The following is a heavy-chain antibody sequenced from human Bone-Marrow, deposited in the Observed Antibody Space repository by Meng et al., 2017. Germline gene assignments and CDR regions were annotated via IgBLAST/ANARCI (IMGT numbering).Heavy chain of an antibody. CDR3: SRSNGIKYYYGIIL. CDR2: LYSGGST. Sequence: GESLKISCAASGFSVTTSYMSWVRQAPGKGLEWVSVLYSGGSTYYADSVKGRFTISRDSSKNTLYLQTNILKPEDRAVYYCSRSNGIKYYYGIILWGQGTTVTVSS. D-gene: IGHD2-8*01. CDR1: GFSVTTSY. V-gene: IGHV3-66*02. J-gene: IGHJ6*02.